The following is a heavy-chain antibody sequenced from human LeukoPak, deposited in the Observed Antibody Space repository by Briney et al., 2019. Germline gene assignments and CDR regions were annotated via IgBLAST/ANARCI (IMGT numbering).Heavy chain of an antibody. Sequence: PGGSLRLSCAASGFTFTTSWMHWVRQAPGKGLEWLANIKQDGSARNYVDSVKGRFTISRDNAKNSLYLQMDSLRVEDTAIYYCASLKENSWGQGTLVTVSS. CDR3: ASLKENS. J-gene: IGHJ4*02. V-gene: IGHV3-7*01. CDR2: IKQDGSAR. CDR1: GFTFTTSW.